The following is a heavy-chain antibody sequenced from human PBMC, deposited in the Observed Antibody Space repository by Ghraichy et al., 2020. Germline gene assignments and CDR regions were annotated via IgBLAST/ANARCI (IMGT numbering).Heavy chain of an antibody. CDR1: GYTFTGYY. CDR3: ARDSAAMVRYYYYYGMDV. CDR2: INPNSGGT. V-gene: IGHV1-2*04. J-gene: IGHJ6*02. Sequence: ASVKVSCKASGYTFTGYYMHWVRQAPGQGLEWMGWINPNSGGTNYAQKFQGWVTMTRDTSISTAYMELSRLRSDDTAVYYCARDSAAMVRYYYYYGMDVWGQGTTVTVSS. D-gene: IGHD5-18*01.